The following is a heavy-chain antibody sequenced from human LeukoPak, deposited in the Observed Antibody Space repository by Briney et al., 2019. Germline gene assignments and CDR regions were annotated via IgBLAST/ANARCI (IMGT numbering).Heavy chain of an antibody. Sequence: ASVKVSCKASGYTFTSYAMHWVRQAPGQRLEWMGWVNAGNGNTKYSQKFQGRVTITRDTSASTAYMELSSLRSEDTAVYYCAGGATHNWFDPWGQGTLVTVSS. CDR2: VNAGNGNT. D-gene: IGHD1-26*01. V-gene: IGHV1-3*01. CDR1: GYTFTSYA. CDR3: AGGATHNWFDP. J-gene: IGHJ5*02.